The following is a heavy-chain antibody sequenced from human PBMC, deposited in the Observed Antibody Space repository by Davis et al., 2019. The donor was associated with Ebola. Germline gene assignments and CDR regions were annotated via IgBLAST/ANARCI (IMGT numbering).Heavy chain of an antibody. CDR1: GYSFIGYH. CDR2: INPNSGDT. Sequence: ASVKVSCKASGYSFIGYHIHWMRQAPGQGLEWMGWINPNSGDTNYAQTFRGRVTMTRDTSLSTAYMELNSLRVDDTAMYLCAKAPLEYCSGVRCYNFDYWGQGTLVTVSS. D-gene: IGHD2-15*01. CDR3: AKAPLEYCSGVRCYNFDY. J-gene: IGHJ4*02. V-gene: IGHV1-2*02.